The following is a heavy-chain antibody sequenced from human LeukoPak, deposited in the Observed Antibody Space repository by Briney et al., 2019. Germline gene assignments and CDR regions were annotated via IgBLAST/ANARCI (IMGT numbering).Heavy chain of an antibody. CDR2: IGDRGGNTYT. Sequence: PGGSLRLSCAASGFTSSYYAMSWVRQSPGKGLEWVSAIGDRGGNTYTYYIDSVKGRFSISRDNAKNSLYLQMNSLRVEDTAVYYCALLAVASDFDYWGQGALVTVSS. D-gene: IGHD6-19*01. V-gene: IGHV3-23*01. J-gene: IGHJ4*02. CDR1: GFTSSYYA. CDR3: ALLAVASDFDY.